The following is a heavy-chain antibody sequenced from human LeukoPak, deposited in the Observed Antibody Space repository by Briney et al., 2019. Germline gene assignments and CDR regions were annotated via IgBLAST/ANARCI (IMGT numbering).Heavy chain of an antibody. J-gene: IGHJ4*02. CDR3: ARWDYYGSGSYHYFDY. CDR1: GFTFSSNY. D-gene: IGHD3-10*01. CDR2: ISSSSSYI. Sequence: GGSLRLSCAASGFTFSSNYMSWFRQAPGKGLEWVSSISSSSSYIYYADSVKGRFTISRDNAKNSLYLQMNSLRAEDTAVYYCARWDYYGSGSYHYFDYWGQGTLVTVSS. V-gene: IGHV3-21*01.